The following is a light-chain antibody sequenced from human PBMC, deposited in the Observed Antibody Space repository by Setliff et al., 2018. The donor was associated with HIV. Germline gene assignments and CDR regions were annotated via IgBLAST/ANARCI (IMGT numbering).Light chain of an antibody. CDR2: EVS. Sequence: QSALTQPASVSGAPGQSITISCTGTINDVGTYNLVSRYQQHPGKAPKLMIYEVSKRPSGVPDRFSGSKSGNTASLTVSGLQAEDEADYYCSSYAGSNNVFGTGTKVTVL. CDR1: INDVGTYNL. CDR3: SSYAGSNNV. J-gene: IGLJ1*01. V-gene: IGLV2-14*02.